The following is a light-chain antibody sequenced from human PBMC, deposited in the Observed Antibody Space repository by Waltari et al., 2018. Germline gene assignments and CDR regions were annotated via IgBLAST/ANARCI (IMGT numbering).Light chain of an antibody. CDR2: AAS. CDR1: QSISSY. V-gene: IGKV1-39*01. Sequence: DIQMTQSPSSLSASVGDRVTITCRASQSISSYLNWYQQKPGKAPKLRIYAASSLQSGVPSRFSGSGSGTDFTLTISSLQPEDFATYYCQQSYSTLRTFGQGTKVEIK. CDR3: QQSYSTLRT. J-gene: IGKJ1*01.